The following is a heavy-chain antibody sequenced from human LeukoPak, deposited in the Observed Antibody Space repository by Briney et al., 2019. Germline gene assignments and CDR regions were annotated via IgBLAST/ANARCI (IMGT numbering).Heavy chain of an antibody. Sequence: GGSLRLSCAASGFTFSNYWVHWVRQAPGKGLLWVSGINSDGSRINYAGSVKGRFTISRDNSKNTLYLQMNSLRAEDTAVYYCARGPGSSGWYFFLDYWGQGTLVTVSS. CDR2: INSDGSRI. J-gene: IGHJ4*02. V-gene: IGHV3-74*01. CDR1: GFTFSNYW. D-gene: IGHD6-19*01. CDR3: ARGPGSSGWYFFLDY.